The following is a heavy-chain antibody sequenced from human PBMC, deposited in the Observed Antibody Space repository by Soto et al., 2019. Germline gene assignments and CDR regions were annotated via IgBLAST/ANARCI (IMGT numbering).Heavy chain of an antibody. V-gene: IGHV3-72*01. Sequence: GGSLRLSCAASGFTFSDHYMDWVRQAPGKGLEWVGRTRNKANSDTTEYAASVKGRFTISRDDSKNLLFLQMNSLKTEDTGVYYCARDQGSSWYAYYYYYYGMDVWGQGTTVTVSS. CDR2: TRNKANSDTT. J-gene: IGHJ6*02. CDR1: GFTFSDHY. CDR3: ARDQGSSWYAYYYYYYGMDV. D-gene: IGHD6-13*01.